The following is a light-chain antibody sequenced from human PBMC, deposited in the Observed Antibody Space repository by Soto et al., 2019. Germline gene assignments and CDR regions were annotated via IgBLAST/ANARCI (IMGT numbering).Light chain of an antibody. V-gene: IGKV1-5*03. CDR1: QSISSW. J-gene: IGKJ4*01. Sequence: DIQMTQSPSTLSASVGDRVTITCRATQSISSWLAWYQQKPGNAPNLLISKASSLESGVPSRFSGRGSGTEFTLTISSLQPDDFETYYCQHYTSYPITFGGGTKVEIK. CDR3: QHYTSYPIT. CDR2: KAS.